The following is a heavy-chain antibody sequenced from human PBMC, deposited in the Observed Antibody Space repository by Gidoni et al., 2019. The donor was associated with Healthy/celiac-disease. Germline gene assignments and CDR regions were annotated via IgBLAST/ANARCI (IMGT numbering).Heavy chain of an antibody. CDR1: GFTFSSTY. Sequence: EVQLVESGGGLVQPGGSLSLSCAASGFTFSSTYMSWVRQAPGKGLEWVSVIYSGGSTYYADSVKGRFTISRHNSKNTLYLQMNSLRAEDTAVYYCARGDSSSWYPLSVRNFDYWGQGTLVTVSS. V-gene: IGHV3-53*04. J-gene: IGHJ4*02. CDR2: IYSGGST. CDR3: ARGDSSSWYPLSVRNFDY. D-gene: IGHD6-13*01.